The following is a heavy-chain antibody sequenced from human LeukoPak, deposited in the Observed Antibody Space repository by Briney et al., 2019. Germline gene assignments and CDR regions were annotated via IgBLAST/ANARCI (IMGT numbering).Heavy chain of an antibody. V-gene: IGHV4-61*02. J-gene: IGHJ4*02. CDR2: IYTSGST. CDR1: GGSISSGSYY. CDR3: ARDFSTTWPFDY. Sequence: SQTLSLTCTVSGGSISSGSYYWSWMLQPAGKGLEWIGRIYTSGSTNYNPSLKSRVTISLDTSKNHFSLKLSSVTAADTAVYYCARDFSTTWPFDYWGQGTLVTVSS. D-gene: IGHD6-13*01.